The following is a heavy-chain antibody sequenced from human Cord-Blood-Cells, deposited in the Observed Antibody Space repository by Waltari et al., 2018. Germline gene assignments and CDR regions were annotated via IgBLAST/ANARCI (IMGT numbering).Heavy chain of an antibody. D-gene: IGHD3-22*01. CDR3: ARVEGYYFDY. CDR1: GGSFRGYY. V-gene: IGHV4-34*01. J-gene: IGHJ4*02. Sequence: QVQLQQWGAGLLKPSETLSLTCAVYGGSFRGYYWSWIRQPPGKGREWIGEINHSGSTNYNPYLKSRVTISVDASKNQFSLKLSSVTAADTAVYYCARVEGYYFDYWGQGTLVTVSS. CDR2: INHSGST.